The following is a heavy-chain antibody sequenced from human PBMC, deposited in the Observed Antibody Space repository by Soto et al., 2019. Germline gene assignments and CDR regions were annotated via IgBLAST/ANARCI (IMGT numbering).Heavy chain of an antibody. V-gene: IGHV1-2*04. CDR2: INPNSGGT. J-gene: IGHJ6*02. Sequence: ASVKVSCKASGYTFTGYYMHWVRQAPGQGLEWMGWINPNSGGTNYAQKFQGWVTMTRDTSISTAYMELSRLRSDDTAVYYCARDRVVVAATGLGGAYYYYYGMDVWGQGTTVNVSS. CDR3: ARDRVVVAATGLGGAYYYYYGMDV. D-gene: IGHD2-15*01. CDR1: GYTFTGYY.